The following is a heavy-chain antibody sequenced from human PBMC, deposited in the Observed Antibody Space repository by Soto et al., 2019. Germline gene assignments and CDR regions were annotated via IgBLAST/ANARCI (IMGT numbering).Heavy chain of an antibody. D-gene: IGHD1-26*01. Sequence: QVPLVESGGGVVQPGRSLRLSCAASGFTFSSYAMHWVRQAPGTGLEWVAVISYDGRDKYYPESVKGRFTKARDNSKNTLYLQMNSLRAEDTAVYYCARSARGSYPLYDYWSQGTLVTVA. V-gene: IGHV3-30*04. CDR2: ISYDGRDK. CDR3: ARSARGSYPLYDY. J-gene: IGHJ4*02. CDR1: GFTFSSYA.